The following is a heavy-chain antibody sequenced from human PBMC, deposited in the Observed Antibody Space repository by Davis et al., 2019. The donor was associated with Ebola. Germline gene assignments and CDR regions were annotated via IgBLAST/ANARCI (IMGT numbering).Heavy chain of an antibody. CDR1: RGSISSSSYY. D-gene: IGHD3-3*01. Sequence: PSETLSLTCTVSRGSISSSSYYWGWIRQPPGKGLEWVSVIYSGGSTYYADSVKGRFTISRDNSKNTLYLQMNSLRAEDTAVYYCAKDGKITIFGVVTPYYYGMDVWGQGTLVTVSS. CDR2: IYSGGST. V-gene: IGHV3-66*01. CDR3: AKDGKITIFGVVTPYYYGMDV. J-gene: IGHJ6*02.